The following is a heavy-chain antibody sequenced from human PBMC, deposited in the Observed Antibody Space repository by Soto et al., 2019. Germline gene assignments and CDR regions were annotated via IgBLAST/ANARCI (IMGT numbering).Heavy chain of an antibody. CDR3: ARDNGQNDGTTADSSWFQP. CDR2: INPSGDSR. V-gene: IGHV1-46*01. CDR1: GFSFSDYF. D-gene: IGHD3-22*01. J-gene: IGHJ5*02. Sequence: ASVKVSCKASGFSFSDYFMHWVRQAPGQGLEWMGIINPSGDSRNYAQKFQGRVTITRDTSTSTVYMVLSSLRYEDTAVYYCARDNGQNDGTTADSSWFQPWGQGTPVSVTS.